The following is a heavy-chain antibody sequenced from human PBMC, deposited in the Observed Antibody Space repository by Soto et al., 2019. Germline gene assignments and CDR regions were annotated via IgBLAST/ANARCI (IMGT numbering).Heavy chain of an antibody. CDR1: GYSFNTYF. Sequence: QIQLVQSGAEVKKPGASVKVSCKASGYSFNTYFITWVRQAPGQGLEWMGWISAYNGITNYARKLRGRVTMPTDTPTNPAYVGPGGLRLADPAVYFWARGGGGGWSDPWGQGTLVTVSS. V-gene: IGHV1-18*01. CDR2: ISAYNGIT. CDR3: ARGGGGGWSDP. J-gene: IGHJ5*02. D-gene: IGHD3-16*01.